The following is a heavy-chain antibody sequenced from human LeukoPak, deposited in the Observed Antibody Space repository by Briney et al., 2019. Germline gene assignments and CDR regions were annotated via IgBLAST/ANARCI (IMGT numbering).Heavy chain of an antibody. Sequence: EASVNVSCMPSGYTFTSYYMHWVRQAPGQGLEWMGIINPSGGSTSYAQKFQGRVTMTRDTSTSTVYMELGSLRSEDTAVYYCAIAVAQGFDYWGQGTLVTVSS. CDR3: AIAVAQGFDY. J-gene: IGHJ4*02. V-gene: IGHV1-46*01. CDR2: INPSGGST. D-gene: IGHD6-19*01. CDR1: GYTFTSYY.